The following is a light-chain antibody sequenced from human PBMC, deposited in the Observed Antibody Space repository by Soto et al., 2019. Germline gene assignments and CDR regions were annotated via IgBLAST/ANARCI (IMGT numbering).Light chain of an antibody. V-gene: IGKV3-20*01. CDR1: QSISSNY. CDR2: GSS. CDR3: QQYGSSPST. J-gene: IGKJ3*01. Sequence: EIVLTQSPGTLSLSPGERATLSCWASQSISSNYIAWYQQKPGQAPRLLISGSSIRATGIPKRFSGSGSETSFTLTISILEPEDFAVFYCQQYGSSPSTFCPGTKVDFK.